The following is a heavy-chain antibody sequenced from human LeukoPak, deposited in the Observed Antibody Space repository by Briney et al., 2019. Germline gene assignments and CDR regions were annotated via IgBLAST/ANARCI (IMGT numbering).Heavy chain of an antibody. CDR2: ISTSGSTM. V-gene: IGHV3-11*04. D-gene: IGHD3-16*01. J-gene: IGHJ6*02. CDR1: GFPFSDYY. Sequence: KSGGSLRLSCAASGFPFSDYYMTWIRQAPGEGLEWVSTISTSGSTMNFADSVKGRFTISRDNAKNSLFLQMSSLRAEDTAVYYCATYTHWVAGDVWGQGTTVTVSS. CDR3: ATYTHWVAGDV.